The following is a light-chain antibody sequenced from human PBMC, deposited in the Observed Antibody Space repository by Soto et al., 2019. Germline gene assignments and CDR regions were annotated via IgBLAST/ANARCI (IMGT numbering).Light chain of an antibody. CDR3: QQYYSRPPWT. CDR2: WAS. Sequence: DIVMTQSPDSLAVSLGERATINCKSSQSVLYSSSNRNYLAWYQQKPRQPPKLLIYWASTRESGVPDRFSGSGSGTDFTLTISSLQADDVAVYYCQQYYSRPPWTFGQGTKVEIK. CDR1: QSVLYSSSNRNY. V-gene: IGKV4-1*01. J-gene: IGKJ1*01.